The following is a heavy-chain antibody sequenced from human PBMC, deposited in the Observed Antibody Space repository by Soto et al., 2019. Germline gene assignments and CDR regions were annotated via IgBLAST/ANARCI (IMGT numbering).Heavy chain of an antibody. J-gene: IGHJ3*02. V-gene: IGHV5-10-1*01. CDR2: IDPSDSYT. CDR3: ARPYGPLLSTSWHSYALDI. D-gene: IGHD2-2*01. CDR1: AYTFTSYW. Sequence: PGGSLKISCNASAYTFTSYWITRVRQMPWKGLEWMGRIDPSDSYTDYSPSFEGHVTISADKSITTAYLQWSGLRASDTAMYYCARPYGPLLSTSWHSYALDIWGQGTMVTVSS.